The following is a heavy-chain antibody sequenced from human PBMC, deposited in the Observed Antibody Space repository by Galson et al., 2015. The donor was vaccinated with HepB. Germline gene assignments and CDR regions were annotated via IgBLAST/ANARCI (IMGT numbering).Heavy chain of an antibody. J-gene: IGHJ4*02. D-gene: IGHD1-26*01. V-gene: IGHV3-21*01. CDR3: ASSGVGATAGWDY. CDR1: GFTFSHSS. CDR2: ISSSSSYI. Sequence: SLRLSCAASGFTFSHSSMNWVRQAPGKGLDWVSSISSSSSYIYYADSVKGRFTISRDNAKNSLYLQMNSLRAEDTAVYYCASSGVGATAGWDYWGQGTLVTVSS.